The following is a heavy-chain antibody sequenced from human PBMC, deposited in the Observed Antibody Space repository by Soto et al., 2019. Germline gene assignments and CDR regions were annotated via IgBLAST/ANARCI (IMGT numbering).Heavy chain of an antibody. D-gene: IGHD3-10*01. CDR3: ARVRCGDTHVFDF. CDR2: MYHTGST. V-gene: IGHV4-39*01. J-gene: IGHJ4*02. Sequence: QLHLHESGPGLVKPSETLSLSCSVSGYSITRSGFYWAWIRRPPGKELEWIGSMYHTGSTYYKPSLESRLTMSVDTSKSQFSLRLTSMTAADAGVYFCARVRCGDTHVFDFWGQGARVTVSS. CDR1: GYSITRSGFY.